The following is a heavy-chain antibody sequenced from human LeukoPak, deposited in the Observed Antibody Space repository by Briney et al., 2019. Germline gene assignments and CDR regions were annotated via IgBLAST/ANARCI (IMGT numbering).Heavy chain of an antibody. V-gene: IGHV3-30-3*01. J-gene: IGHJ6*02. CDR1: GFTFSSYA. Sequence: GRSRRLAWAAAGFTFSSYAMHWVRQAAGKGREWVALISYDVSNKYYADSVKGRFTNSRDNSKNTLYLQMNSLRAEDTAVYYCASLLRFLEWLSKEYGMDVWGQGTTVTVSS. D-gene: IGHD3-3*01. CDR2: ISYDVSNK. CDR3: ASLLRFLEWLSKEYGMDV.